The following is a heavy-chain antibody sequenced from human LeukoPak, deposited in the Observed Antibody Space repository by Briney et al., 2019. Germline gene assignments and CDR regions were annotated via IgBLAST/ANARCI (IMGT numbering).Heavy chain of an antibody. CDR1: GGSISSYY. J-gene: IGHJ3*02. CDR2: IYYSGST. Sequence: PSETLSLTCTVSGGSISSYYWSWIRQPPGGGLEWLGYIYYSGSTNYNPSLKSRVTISVDTSKNQFSLKLSSVTAADTAVYYCARGNYFYDAFDIWGQGTMVTVSS. V-gene: IGHV4-59*01. D-gene: IGHD3-10*01. CDR3: ARGNYFYDAFDI.